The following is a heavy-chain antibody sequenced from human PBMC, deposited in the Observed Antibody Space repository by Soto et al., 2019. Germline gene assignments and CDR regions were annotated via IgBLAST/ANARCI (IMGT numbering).Heavy chain of an antibody. Sequence: QVQLVQSGAEVKKPGSSVKVSCKASGGTFSSYAISWVRQAPGQGLEWMGGIIPIFGTANYAQKFQGRVTITADESTSTGYMELSSLRSEDTAVYYCARRDALDYLLKFSGMDVWGQGTTVTVSS. CDR1: GGTFSSYA. CDR2: IIPIFGTA. CDR3: ARRDALDYLLKFSGMDV. V-gene: IGHV1-69*01. J-gene: IGHJ6*02. D-gene: IGHD4-17*01.